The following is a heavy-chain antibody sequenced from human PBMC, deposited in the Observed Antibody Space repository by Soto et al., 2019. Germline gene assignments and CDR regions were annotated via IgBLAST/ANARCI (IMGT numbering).Heavy chain of an antibody. CDR1: GFTFSNYA. V-gene: IGHV3-23*01. J-gene: IGHJ3*02. CDR3: AKDGGIDLVISKLLCDI. CDR2: ISDSGVST. D-gene: IGHD3-22*01. Sequence: EVRLLESGGGFVQPGGSLRLSCAASGFTFSNYAMSWVRQTPGRVLEWVSTISDSGVSTYYADSVKGRFAISRDSSMNTLFLQMNSLRAEDTAVYYCAKDGGIDLVISKLLCDIWGHGTMVTVSS.